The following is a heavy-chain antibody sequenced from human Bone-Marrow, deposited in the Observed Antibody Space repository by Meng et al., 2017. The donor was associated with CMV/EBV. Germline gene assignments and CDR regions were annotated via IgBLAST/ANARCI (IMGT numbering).Heavy chain of an antibody. J-gene: IGHJ3*02. V-gene: IGHV3-30-3*01. CDR3: ARAHDDSSGYYYESDAFDI. CDR1: GFTFSSYA. CDR2: ISYDGSNK. Sequence: GESLKISCAASGFTFSSYAMHWVRQAPGKGLEWVAVISYDGSNKYYADSVKGRFTISRDNSKNTLYLQMNSLRAEDTAVYYCARAHDDSSGYYYESDAFDIWGQGTMVTVSS. D-gene: IGHD3-22*01.